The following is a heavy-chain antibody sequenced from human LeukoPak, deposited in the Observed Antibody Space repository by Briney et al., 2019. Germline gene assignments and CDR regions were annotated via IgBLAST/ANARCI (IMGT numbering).Heavy chain of an antibody. J-gene: IGHJ4*02. D-gene: IGHD6-19*01. CDR1: GFTFSRNL. Sequence: GGSLRLSCAASGFTFSRNLMTWVRQAPGKGLEWVANIYQDGSEKYYVDSVRGRFTISRDNSKNTLYLQMNTLRAEDTAVYYCAKDRGSSSGWKLFDYWGQGTLVTVSS. CDR2: IYQDGSEK. CDR3: AKDRGSSSGWKLFDY. V-gene: IGHV3-7*03.